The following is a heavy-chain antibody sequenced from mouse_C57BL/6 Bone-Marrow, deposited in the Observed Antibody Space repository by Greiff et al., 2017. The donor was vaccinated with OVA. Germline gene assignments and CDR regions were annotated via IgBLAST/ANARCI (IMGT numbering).Heavy chain of an antibody. CDR2: IDPSDSYT. J-gene: IGHJ4*01. CDR1: GYTFTSYW. V-gene: IGHV1-50*01. CDR3: AVEMDY. Sequence: VQLQQPGAELVKPGASVKLSCKASGYTFTSYWMQWVKQRPGQGLELIGEIDPSDSYTNYNQKFKGKATLTVDTSSSTAYMQLSSLTSEDSAVYYCAVEMDYWGQGTSVTVSS.